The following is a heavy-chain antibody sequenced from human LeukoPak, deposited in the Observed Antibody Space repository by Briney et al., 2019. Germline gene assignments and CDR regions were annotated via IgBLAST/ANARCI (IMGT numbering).Heavy chain of an antibody. V-gene: IGHV4-38-2*02. CDR1: GYSISSGYY. CDR3: ARDYGGRDGPWDY. Sequence: SETLSLTCAVSGYSISSGYYWGWIRQPPGKGQEWIGTIYHGGGTYYNPSLKSRVTISVDTSKNQFSLKLSSVTAADTAVYYCARDYGGRDGPWDYWGQGTLVTVSS. J-gene: IGHJ4*02. CDR2: IYHGGGT. D-gene: IGHD4/OR15-4a*01.